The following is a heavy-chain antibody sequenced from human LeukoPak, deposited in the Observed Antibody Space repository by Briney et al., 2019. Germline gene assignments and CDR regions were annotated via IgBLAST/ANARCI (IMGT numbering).Heavy chain of an antibody. J-gene: IGHJ4*02. V-gene: IGHV3-48*03. D-gene: IGHD2-2*01. CDR3: ARPRGCGSSRCNNFDY. Sequence: PGGSLRLSCAASGFTFSSYEVNWVRQAPGKGLEWVSYISSGGTTRYYADSVQGRFTISRDNGKNSLYLQMNRLRAEDTAVYYCARPRGCGSSRCNNFDYWGQGTLVTVSS. CDR1: GFTFSSYE. CDR2: ISSGGTTR.